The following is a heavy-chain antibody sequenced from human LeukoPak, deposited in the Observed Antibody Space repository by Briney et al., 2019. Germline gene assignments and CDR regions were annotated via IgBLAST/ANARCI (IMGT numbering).Heavy chain of an antibody. V-gene: IGHV4-38-2*02. D-gene: IGHD1-14*01. CDR1: GYSISSGYL. J-gene: IGHJ6*03. CDR3: ARGPDRTHYYYYMDV. CDR2: IDGSGSS. Sequence: PSETLSLTCTVSGYSISSGYLWGWIRQPPGKGLEWIGSIDGSGSSYYNPSLKSRVTISVDTSKNQISLKLSSVTAADTAVYYCARGPDRTHYYYYMDVWGKGTTVTVSS.